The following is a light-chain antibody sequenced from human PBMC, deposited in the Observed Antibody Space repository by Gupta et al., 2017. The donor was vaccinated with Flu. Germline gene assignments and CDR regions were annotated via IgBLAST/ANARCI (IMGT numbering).Light chain of an antibody. J-gene: IGLJ3*02. CDR1: TPNIGAGYD. Sequence: QSVLTQPPSVSGAPGQRFTIPCTGGTPNIGAGYDVHWYQQLPGTAPKLLIYGNSNRPSGVPDRFSGSKSGTSASLAITGLQAEDEADYYCQSYDSSLSGYSVFGGGTKLTVL. V-gene: IGLV1-40*01. CDR3: QSYDSSLSGYSV. CDR2: GNS.